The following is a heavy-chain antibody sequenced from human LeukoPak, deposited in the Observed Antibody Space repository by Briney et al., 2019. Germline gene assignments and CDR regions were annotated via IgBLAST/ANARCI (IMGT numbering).Heavy chain of an antibody. CDR3: ARNYQYSSSLYY. D-gene: IGHD6-13*01. CDR1: GGSMSSYH. J-gene: IGHJ4*02. Sequence: KPSETLSLTCTVSGGSMSSYHWSWIRQPPGKGLEWIGYIHYSGSTRYNPSLKSRVTISVDTSENQFSLKLSSVTAADTAVYYCARNYQYSSSLYYWGQGTLVTVSS. V-gene: IGHV4-59*01. CDR2: IHYSGST.